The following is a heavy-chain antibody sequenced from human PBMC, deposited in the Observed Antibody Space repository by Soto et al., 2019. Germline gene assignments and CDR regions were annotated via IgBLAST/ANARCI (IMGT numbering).Heavy chain of an antibody. D-gene: IGHD4-17*01. CDR3: ARDRWTTVHPLYYYYGMDV. CDR2: IYYSGST. J-gene: IGHJ6*02. CDR1: GGSISSGGYY. V-gene: IGHV4-31*03. Sequence: QVQLQESGPGLVKPSQTLSLTCTVSGGSISSGGYYWSWIRQHPGKGLEWIGYIYYSGSTYYNPSRKSGVTISVDTSKNQFPLKLSSVTAPDTAVYYCARDRWTTVHPLYYYYGMDVWGQGTTVTVSS.